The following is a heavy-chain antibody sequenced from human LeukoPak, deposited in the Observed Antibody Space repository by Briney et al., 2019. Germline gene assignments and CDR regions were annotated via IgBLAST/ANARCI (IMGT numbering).Heavy chain of an antibody. D-gene: IGHD1-14*01. V-gene: IGHV3-23*01. CDR2: LSGSGGST. CDR3: AKDPHTGHSFAY. CDR1: EFTFSSYA. J-gene: IGHJ4*02. Sequence: GGSLRLSCVFSEFTFSSYAMSWVRQAPGKGLEWVSSLSGSGGSTYYADSVKGRFTISRDNSKNTLNLQMNSLRVEDTAVYYCAKDPHTGHSFAYWGQGTLVTVSS.